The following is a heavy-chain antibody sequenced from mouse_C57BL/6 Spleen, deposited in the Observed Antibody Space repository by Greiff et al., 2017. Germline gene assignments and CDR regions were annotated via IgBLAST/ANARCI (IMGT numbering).Heavy chain of an antibody. CDR2: IYYSGTI. J-gene: IGHJ2*01. CDR1: GISITTGNYR. Sequence: EVQLQQSGPGLVKPSQTVFLTCTVTGISITTGNYRWSWIRQFPGNKLEWIGYIYYSGTITYNPSLTSRTTITRDTPKNQFFLEMNSLTAEDTATYYCARAGSYDGYSFDYWGQGTTLTVSS. D-gene: IGHD2-3*01. CDR3: ARAGSYDGYSFDY. V-gene: IGHV3-5*01.